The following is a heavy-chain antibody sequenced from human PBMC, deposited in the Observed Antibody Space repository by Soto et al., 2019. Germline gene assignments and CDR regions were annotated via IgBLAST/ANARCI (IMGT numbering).Heavy chain of an antibody. CDR1: GFTFDDYA. CDR2: IKQDGSEK. Sequence: PGGSLRLSCAASGFTFDDYAMHWVRQAPGKGLEWVANIKQDGSEKYYVDSVKGRFTISRDNAKNSLYLQMNSLRAEDTAVYYCSRRPSYYDSSGYPLNDAFDIWGQGTMVTVSS. J-gene: IGHJ3*02. D-gene: IGHD3-22*01. CDR3: SRRPSYYDSSGYPLNDAFDI. V-gene: IGHV3-7*01.